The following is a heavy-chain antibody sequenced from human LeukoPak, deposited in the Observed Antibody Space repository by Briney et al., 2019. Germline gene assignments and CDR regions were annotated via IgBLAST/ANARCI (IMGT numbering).Heavy chain of an antibody. V-gene: IGHV2-70*01. Sequence: SGPALAQPTHILTLTCTSPGFSLSTIGMCVWWIRQPPGKTLERLTIHNWEDDKYYSTPLKTRSTNSKDTSKNQVVLTMTNMDPVDTAPYYCALLYGSGSYYTLQDYYFDYWGQGTLVTVSS. CDR3: ALLYGSGSYYTLQDYYFDY. J-gene: IGHJ4*02. D-gene: IGHD3-10*01. CDR1: GFSLSTIGMC. CDR2: HNWEDDK.